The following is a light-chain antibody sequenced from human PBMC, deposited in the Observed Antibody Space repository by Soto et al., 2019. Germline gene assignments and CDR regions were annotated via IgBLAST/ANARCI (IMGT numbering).Light chain of an antibody. CDR1: SSNIGAGYD. Sequence: QSVLTQPPSASGAPGQRVTISCTGSSSNIGAGYDVHWYQQLPGTAPKLLIYGNDNRPSGVPDRFSGSKSGTSASLAITGLQAEDEADYYCCSHAGGGTLVFGGGTKLTVL. CDR3: CSHAGGGTLV. J-gene: IGLJ3*02. CDR2: GND. V-gene: IGLV1-40*01.